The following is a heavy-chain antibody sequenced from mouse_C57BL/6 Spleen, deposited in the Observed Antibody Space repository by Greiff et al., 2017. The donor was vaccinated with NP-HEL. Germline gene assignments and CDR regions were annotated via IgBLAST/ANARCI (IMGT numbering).Heavy chain of an antibody. CDR2: IHPSDSDT. J-gene: IGHJ2*01. Sequence: VQLQPPGAALFPPGASFPFSFPSSGSPFPLSFLPCLPPIPAPCLAWIGRIHPSDSDTNYNQKFKGKATLTVDKSSSTAYMQLSSLTSADSAVYYCAIGATVVANDYWGQGTTLTVSS. V-gene: IGHV1-74*01. D-gene: IGHD1-1*01. CDR3: AIGATVVANDY. CDR1: GSPFPLSF.